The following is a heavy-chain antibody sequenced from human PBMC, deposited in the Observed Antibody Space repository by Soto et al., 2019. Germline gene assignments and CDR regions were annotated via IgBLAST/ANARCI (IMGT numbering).Heavy chain of an antibody. J-gene: IGHJ4*02. V-gene: IGHV1-46*01. CDR1: GYIFTNHY. CDR3: PRAAYYDSSGFYYDY. Sequence: QVQLVQSGAEVKKPGASVKVSCKASGYIFTNHYIHWVRQAPGQGLEWMGIINPSGGSTNYLQKFQGSVTMTRDTSTSTVYKELSSLRSEDTAVYFCPRAAYYDSSGFYYDYWGQGTLVTVSS. CDR2: INPSGGST. D-gene: IGHD3-22*01.